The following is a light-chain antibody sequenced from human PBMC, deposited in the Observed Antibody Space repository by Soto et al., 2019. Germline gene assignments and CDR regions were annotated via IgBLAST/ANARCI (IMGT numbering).Light chain of an antibody. CDR3: LQFNTFPWT. CDR2: GAY. CDR1: QSVSSY. V-gene: IGKV3D-15*01. J-gene: IGKJ1*01. Sequence: DIVMTQSPESLAVSLGERATINCKSSQSVSSYLAWYQQKVGQAPRLLLYGAYNRATGIPDRFSGSGSGTDFTLTISSLQPDDFATYYCLQFNTFPWTFGQGTKVDIK.